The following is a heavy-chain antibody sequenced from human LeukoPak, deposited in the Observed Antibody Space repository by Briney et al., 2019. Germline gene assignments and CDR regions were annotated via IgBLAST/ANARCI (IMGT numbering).Heavy chain of an antibody. CDR1: RFTYRNYA. J-gene: IGHJ4*02. V-gene: IGHV3-30*04. CDR2: ISYDGRNK. D-gene: IGHD5-12*01. Sequence: LRHSFEASRFTYRNYAMQWAPATPRKGVEGGAVISYDGRNKYYADSVKGRFTISSDNSKNTLYLQMNSLRAEDTAVFYCARDRSSYDYYFDHWGQGTLVTVSS. CDR3: ARDRSSYDYYFDH.